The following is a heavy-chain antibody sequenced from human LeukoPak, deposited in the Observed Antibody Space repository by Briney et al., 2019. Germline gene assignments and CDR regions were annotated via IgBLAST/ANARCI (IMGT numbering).Heavy chain of an antibody. CDR3: AKGWGRFDY. Sequence: GRSLRLSCAASRFTFSSHAMHWVRQAPGTGLEWVTLISYDGSKKYYADSVKGRFTISRDNSKNTLYLQMNSLRAEDTAVYYCAKGWGRFDYWGQGTLVTVSS. CDR2: ISYDGSKK. J-gene: IGHJ4*02. CDR1: RFTFSSHA. V-gene: IGHV3-30-3*01. D-gene: IGHD3-16*01.